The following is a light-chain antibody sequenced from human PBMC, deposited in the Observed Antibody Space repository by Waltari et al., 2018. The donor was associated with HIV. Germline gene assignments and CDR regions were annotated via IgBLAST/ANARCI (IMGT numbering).Light chain of an antibody. CDR1: SSDVGAYNL. CDR3: CSYVSEIVPCV. J-gene: IGLJ3*02. CDR2: DVS. Sequence: TGTSSDVGAYNLVSWYQQHPGKAPRLIIYDVSERPAGVSNRFTGSKSGNTASLTISGLQAEDEADYYCCSYVSEIVPCVFGGGTKLTVL. V-gene: IGLV2-23*02.